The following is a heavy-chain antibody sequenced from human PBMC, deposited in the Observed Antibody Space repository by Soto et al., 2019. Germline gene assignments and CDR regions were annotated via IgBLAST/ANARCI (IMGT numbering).Heavy chain of an antibody. V-gene: IGHV5-51*01. CDR1: GKPFINYW. CDR2: IYPGDSDT. J-gene: IGHJ6*02. CDR3: AASIFYYGMDV. Sequence: GVSLKIGCECAGKPFINYWSGWVRQMPGKGLEWMGIIYPGDSDTKYNPSFQGQVTISADKSITTTYLQWSSLKASDTAIYYCAASIFYYGMDVWGQAKTVTVSS.